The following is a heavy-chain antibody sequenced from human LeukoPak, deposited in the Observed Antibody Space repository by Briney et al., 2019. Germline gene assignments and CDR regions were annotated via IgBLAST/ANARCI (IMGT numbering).Heavy chain of an antibody. Sequence: PSETLSLTCTVSGGSISSYYWSWIRQPPGKGLEWIGYIYYSGSTNYNPSLKSRVTISVDTSKNQFSLKLSSVTAADTAVYYCARRGIQLWSSYNWFDPWGQGTLVTVSS. V-gene: IGHV4-59*12. D-gene: IGHD5-18*01. CDR2: IYYSGST. J-gene: IGHJ5*02. CDR3: ARRGIQLWSSYNWFDP. CDR1: GGSISSYY.